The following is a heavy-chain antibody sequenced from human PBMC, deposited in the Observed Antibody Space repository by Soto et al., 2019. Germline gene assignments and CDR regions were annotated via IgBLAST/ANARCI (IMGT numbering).Heavy chain of an antibody. D-gene: IGHD2-2*01. V-gene: IGHV5-51*01. CDR1: GYSFTSYW. CDR2: IYPGDSDT. Sequence: GESLKISCKGSGYSFTSYWIGWVRQMPGKGLEWMGIIYPGDSDTGYSPSFQGQVTISADKSISTAYLQWSSLKASDTAMYYCARLIGYCSSTSCYGNAFDIWGQGTMVTVSS. CDR3: ARLIGYCSSTSCYGNAFDI. J-gene: IGHJ3*02.